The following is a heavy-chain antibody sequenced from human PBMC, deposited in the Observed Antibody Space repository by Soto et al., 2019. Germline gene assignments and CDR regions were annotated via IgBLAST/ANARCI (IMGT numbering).Heavy chain of an antibody. V-gene: IGHV4-34*01. CDR3: ARESHDILTGPHWVSYFEL. CDR1: GGSFSGYY. CDR2: INDPGSI. Sequence: QVQLQQWGAGPLRPLETLSLTCGVSGGSFSGYYWAWIRQSPGKGLEWIGEINDPGSINYNPSLKSRVRSSVDTSKNHYSLNLRSVTAADTAVYYCARESHDILTGPHWVSYFELWGRGTLVPVSS. D-gene: IGHD3-9*01. J-gene: IGHJ2*01.